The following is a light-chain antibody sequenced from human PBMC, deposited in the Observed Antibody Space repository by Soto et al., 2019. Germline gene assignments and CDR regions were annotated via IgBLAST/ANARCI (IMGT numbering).Light chain of an antibody. CDR2: GAS. CDR1: QSVTASY. J-gene: IGKJ2*01. V-gene: IGKV3-20*01. CDR3: YQYGVSSGT. Sequence: EIVLTQSPGILSLSPGERATLSCRASQSVTASYLAWYQQKPGQAPRLLIYGASTRATGIPDRFSGSGSGTDFTLTISSLEPEDFAVYYCYQYGVSSGTFGQGTNLEIK.